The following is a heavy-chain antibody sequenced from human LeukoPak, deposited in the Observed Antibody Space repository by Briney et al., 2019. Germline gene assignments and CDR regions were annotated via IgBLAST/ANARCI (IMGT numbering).Heavy chain of an antibody. CDR2: INPNSGGT. CDR3: ARAEDYYDSSGYYGY. Sequence: ASVKVSCKASGYTFTGYYMHWVRQAPGQGLKWMGWINPNSGGTNYAQKFQGRVTMTRDTSISTAYMELSRLRSDDTAVYYCARAEDYYDSSGYYGYWGQGTLVTVSS. D-gene: IGHD3-22*01. CDR1: GYTFTGYY. V-gene: IGHV1-2*02. J-gene: IGHJ4*02.